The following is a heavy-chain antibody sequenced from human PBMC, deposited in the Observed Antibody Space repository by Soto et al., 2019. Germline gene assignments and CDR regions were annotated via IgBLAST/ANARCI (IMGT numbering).Heavy chain of an antibody. V-gene: IGHV1-18*01. CDR1: GYTFTRYG. CDR2: ISGYNGDT. J-gene: IGHJ6*02. CDR3: AKNGQPPYYYYGLDV. Sequence: QGHLVQSGAEVKKPGASVKVSCKASGYTFTRYGISWVRQAPGQGLELMGWISGYNGDTNYAQNLQDRVTMTIDTYTNTAYMELRSLTSDDTAVYYCAKNGQPPYYYYGLDVWGQGTTVTVSS. D-gene: IGHD2-8*01.